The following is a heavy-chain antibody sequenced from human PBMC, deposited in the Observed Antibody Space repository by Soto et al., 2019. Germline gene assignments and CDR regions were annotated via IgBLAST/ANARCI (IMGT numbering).Heavy chain of an antibody. V-gene: IGHV3-23*01. D-gene: IGHD6-19*01. CDR2: ISGSGDST. CDR3: AKGVPGIAVAGTGYFQH. J-gene: IGHJ1*01. Sequence: EVQLLESGGGLVQPGGSLRLSCAASGFTFSSYAMSWVRQAPGKGLEWVSGISGSGDSTYYADSVKGRFTISRDHSKNTLYLQMNSLRAEDTAVYYCAKGVPGIAVAGTGYFQHWGQGTLVTVSS. CDR1: GFTFSSYA.